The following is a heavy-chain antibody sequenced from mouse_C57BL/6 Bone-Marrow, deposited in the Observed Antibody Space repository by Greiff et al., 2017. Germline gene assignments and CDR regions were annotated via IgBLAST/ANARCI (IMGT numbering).Heavy chain of an antibody. V-gene: IGHV14-4*01. CDR2: IDPENGDT. CDR3: TVDYYGSSWEFAY. CDR1: GFNIKDDY. J-gene: IGHJ3*01. D-gene: IGHD1-1*01. Sequence: VQLQQSGAELVRPGASVKLSCTASGFNIKDDYMHWVKQRPEQGLAWIGWIDPENGDTEYASKLQGKATITADTSSNTAYLQLSSLTSEDTAVYYCTVDYYGSSWEFAYWGQGTLVTVSA.